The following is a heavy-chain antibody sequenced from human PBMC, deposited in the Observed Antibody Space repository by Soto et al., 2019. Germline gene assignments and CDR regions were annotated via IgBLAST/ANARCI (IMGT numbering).Heavy chain of an antibody. J-gene: IGHJ6*02. CDR3: ARALVVPAALGHYGMDV. CDR2: IKQDGSEK. D-gene: IGHD2-2*01. Sequence: PGGSLRLSCAASGFTFSSYWMSWVRQAPGKGLEWVANIKQDGSEKYYVDSVKGRFTISRDNAKNSLYLQMNSLRAEDTAVYYCARALVVPAALGHYGMDVWGQGTTVTVSS. V-gene: IGHV3-7*01. CDR1: GFTFSSYW.